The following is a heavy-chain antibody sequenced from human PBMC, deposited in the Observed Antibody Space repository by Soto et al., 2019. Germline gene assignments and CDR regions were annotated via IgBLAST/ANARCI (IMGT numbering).Heavy chain of an antibody. D-gene: IGHD4-4*01. J-gene: IGHJ6*02. V-gene: IGHV3-21*01. CDR1: GFTLSGYS. CDR2: ISGSGNYT. Sequence: PGGSLRLSCAASGFTLSGYSMNWVRQAPGKGLEWVSSISGSGNYTHYADFLRGRFTISRDNAKTSLYLQMNSLRAEDTAVYYCAREGINNYNEYYYGMDVWGQGTTVTVSS. CDR3: AREGINNYNEYYYGMDV.